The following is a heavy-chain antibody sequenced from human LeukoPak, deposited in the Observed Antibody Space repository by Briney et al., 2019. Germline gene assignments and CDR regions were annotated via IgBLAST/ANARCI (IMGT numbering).Heavy chain of an antibody. V-gene: IGHV4-4*09. CDR3: ARSPNFYYYDSSGYSVDAFDI. CDR2: IYTSGST. CDR1: GGSISSYY. D-gene: IGHD3-22*01. Sequence: SQTLSLTCTVSGGSISSYYWSWIRQPPGKGLERIGYIYTSGSTNYNPSLKSRVTISVDTSKNQFSLKLSSVTAADTAVYYCARSPNFYYYDSSGYSVDAFDIWGQGTMVTVSS. J-gene: IGHJ3*02.